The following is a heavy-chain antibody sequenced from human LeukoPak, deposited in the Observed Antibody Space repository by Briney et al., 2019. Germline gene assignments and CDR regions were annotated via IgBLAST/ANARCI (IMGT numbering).Heavy chain of an antibody. J-gene: IGHJ4*02. D-gene: IGHD3-22*01. V-gene: IGHV4-59*01. CDR2: IYYSGST. CDR3: ARDRNYYDSSGYYFAN. CDR1: GGSISNYY. Sequence: SETLSLTCTVSGGSISNYYWSWIRQPPGRGLEWIGFIYYSGSTNFNPSLESRVTISVDTSKNQFSLKLTSVTAADTAVYYCARDRNYYDSSGYYFANWGQGTLVTVSS.